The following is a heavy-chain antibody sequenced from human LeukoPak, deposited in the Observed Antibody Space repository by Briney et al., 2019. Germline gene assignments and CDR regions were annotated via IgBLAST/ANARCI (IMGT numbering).Heavy chain of an antibody. V-gene: IGHV4-39*01. Sequence: PSETLSLTCTVSGDSIDSSTYYWAWIRQPPGEGLEWIGSVYYTGSTHYIPSLKSRVTISLDTSKNQFSLKMSSVTAADTAVYYCATQAAGGPLEFWGQGTLATVSS. CDR3: ATQAAGGPLEF. CDR1: GDSIDSSTYY. CDR2: VYYTGST. J-gene: IGHJ4*02. D-gene: IGHD2-15*01.